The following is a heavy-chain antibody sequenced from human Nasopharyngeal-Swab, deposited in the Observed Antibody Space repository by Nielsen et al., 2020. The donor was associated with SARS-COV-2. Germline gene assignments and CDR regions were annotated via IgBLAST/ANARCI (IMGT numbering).Heavy chain of an antibody. CDR1: GFTFRSYA. CDR2: ISGSDHTT. V-gene: IGHV3-23*01. Sequence: GGSLRLSCAASGFTFRSYAISWVRQAPGKGLEWVSVISGSDHTTYYADSVKGRFTISRDNSKNTLYLQMNSLRAEDTAVYYCASAPSIAVAAGYGMDVWGQGTTVTVSS. D-gene: IGHD6-19*01. CDR3: ASAPSIAVAAGYGMDV. J-gene: IGHJ6*02.